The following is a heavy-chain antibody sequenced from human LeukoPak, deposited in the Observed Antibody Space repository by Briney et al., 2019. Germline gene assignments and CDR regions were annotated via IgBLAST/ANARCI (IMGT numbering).Heavy chain of an antibody. CDR2: IYHSGST. J-gene: IGHJ4*02. V-gene: IGHV4-30-2*01. CDR1: GGSISSGGYY. CDR3: ARGAPSSGWFADY. Sequence: SETLSLTCTVSGGSISSGGYYWSWIRQPPGKGLEWIGYIYHSGSTYYNPSLKSRVTISVDTSKNQFSLKLSSVTAADTAVYYCARGAPSSGWFADYWGQGTLVTVSS. D-gene: IGHD6-19*01.